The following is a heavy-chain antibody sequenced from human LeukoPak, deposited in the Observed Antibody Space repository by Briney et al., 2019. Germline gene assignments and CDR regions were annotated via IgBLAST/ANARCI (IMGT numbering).Heavy chain of an antibody. V-gene: IGHV1-2*02. CDR1: GYTLTGYY. CDR3: AREGDYYGSGRDWFDP. Sequence: GASVKVSCKASGYTLTGYYMHWVRQAPGQGLGWMGWINPNSGGTNYAQKFQGRVTMTRDTSISTAYMELSRLRSDDTAVYYCAREGDYYGSGRDWFDPWGQGTLVTVSS. CDR2: INPNSGGT. J-gene: IGHJ5*02. D-gene: IGHD3-10*01.